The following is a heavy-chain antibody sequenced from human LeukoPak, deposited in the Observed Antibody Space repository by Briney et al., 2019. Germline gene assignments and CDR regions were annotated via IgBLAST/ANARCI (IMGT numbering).Heavy chain of an antibody. D-gene: IGHD2-21*01. CDR1: GFTFSSYS. CDR2: ISSSSSYI. CDR3: ASQPLFPI. J-gene: IGHJ1*01. Sequence: GGSLRLSCAVSGFTFSSYSTNSARQAPGKGLEWVSSISSSSSYIYYADSVKGRFTISRDNAKNSLYLQMNSLRAEDTAVYYCASQPLFPIWGQGTLVTVSS. V-gene: IGHV3-21*01.